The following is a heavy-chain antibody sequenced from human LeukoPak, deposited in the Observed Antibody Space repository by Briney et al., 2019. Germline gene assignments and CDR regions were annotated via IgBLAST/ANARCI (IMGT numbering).Heavy chain of an antibody. J-gene: IGHJ3*02. CDR1: GFTVSSNY. CDR3: ARDRTDAFDI. V-gene: IGHV3-66*02. CDR2: IYSGGST. Sequence: PGGSLRLSCAASGFTVSSNYMSWARQAPGKGLEWVSVIYSGGSTYYADSVKGRFTISRDNSKNTLYLQMNSLRAEDTAVYYCARDRTDAFDIWGQGTMVTVSS.